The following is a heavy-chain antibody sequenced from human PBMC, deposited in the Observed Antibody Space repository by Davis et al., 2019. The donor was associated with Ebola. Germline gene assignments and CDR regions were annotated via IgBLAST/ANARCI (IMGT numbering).Heavy chain of an antibody. J-gene: IGHJ4*02. CDR3: ARDLRGFGRY. Sequence: GESLKISCAASGFTFSDYYMSWIRQAPGKGLEWVSYISGGGRTIYYADSVKGRFTISRDNSKNTLYLQMNSLRDEDTAVYYCARDLRGFGRYWGQGTLVTVSS. V-gene: IGHV3-11*04. CDR1: GFTFSDYY. CDR2: ISGGGRTI. D-gene: IGHD3-16*01.